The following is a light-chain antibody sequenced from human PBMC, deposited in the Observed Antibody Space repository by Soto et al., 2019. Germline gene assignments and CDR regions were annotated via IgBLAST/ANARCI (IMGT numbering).Light chain of an antibody. J-gene: IGLJ1*01. V-gene: IGLV2-14*01. CDR1: SSDVGGYNY. CDR3: SSYTSSSTPYA. CDR2: EVS. Sequence: QSALTQPASVSGSPGQSSTISCTGTSSDVGGYNYVSWYQQHPGKPPKLMIYEVSNRPSGVSNRFSGSKSGNTASLTISGLQAEDEADYYCSSYTSSSTPYAFGTGTKV.